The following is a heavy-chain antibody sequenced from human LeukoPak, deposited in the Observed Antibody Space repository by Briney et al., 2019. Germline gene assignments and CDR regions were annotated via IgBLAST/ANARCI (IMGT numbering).Heavy chain of an antibody. CDR2: IYYSGST. J-gene: IGHJ6*03. Sequence: PSETLSLTCSVSGDSISTSSYYWGWIRQPPGKGLEWIGTIYYSGSTYYNPSLTSRVTISVDTSKNQFSLKLSSVTAADTAVYYRARHKDYYYSYMDVWGKGTTVTISS. CDR3: ARHKDYYYSYMDV. CDR1: GDSISTSSYY. V-gene: IGHV4-39*01.